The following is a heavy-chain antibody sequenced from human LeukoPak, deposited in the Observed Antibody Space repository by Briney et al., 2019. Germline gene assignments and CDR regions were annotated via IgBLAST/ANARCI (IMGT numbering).Heavy chain of an antibody. CDR2: IYYSGNT. CDR1: GGFISRYY. Sequence: PSETLSLTCTVSGGFISRYYWSWIRQPAWKRLEWIGYIYYSGNTNYNPSLKSRITISVDTSKNQFSLKLSSVAAADTAVYYCARDFSGTPWYFDLWGRGTLVTVSS. D-gene: IGHD6-13*01. V-gene: IGHV4-59*12. J-gene: IGHJ2*01. CDR3: ARDFSGTPWYFDL.